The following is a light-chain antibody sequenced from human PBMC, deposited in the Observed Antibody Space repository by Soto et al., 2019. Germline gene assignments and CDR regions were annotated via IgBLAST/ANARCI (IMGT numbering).Light chain of an antibody. CDR1: QSISSW. J-gene: IGKJ1*01. CDR3: QQYNSYWK. CDR2: DAS. V-gene: IGKV1-5*01. Sequence: DIQMTQSPSTLSASVGDRVTITCRASQSISSWLAWYQQKPGKAPKLLIYDASSLESGVPSRFSGSGSGTEFTLTISSLQPDDFATYYCQQYNSYWKFGQGTRW.